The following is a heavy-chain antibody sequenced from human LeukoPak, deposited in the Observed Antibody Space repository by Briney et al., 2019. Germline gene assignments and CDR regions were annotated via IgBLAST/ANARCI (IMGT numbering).Heavy chain of an antibody. CDR1: GGTFSSYA. Sequence: SVKVSCKASGGTFSSYAISWVRQAPGQGLEWMGGIIPIFGTANYAQKFQGRVTITTDESTSTAYMELSSLRSEDTAVYYCARDRYYYGSGSYVGGPADYWGQGTLVTVFS. J-gene: IGHJ4*02. D-gene: IGHD3-10*01. CDR2: IIPIFGTA. CDR3: ARDRYYYGSGSYVGGPADY. V-gene: IGHV1-69*05.